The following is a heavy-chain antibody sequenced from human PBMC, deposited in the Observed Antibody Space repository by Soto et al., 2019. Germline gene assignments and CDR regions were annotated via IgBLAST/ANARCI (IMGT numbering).Heavy chain of an antibody. CDR3: ARGGPKATFYDFWSGYFGHWFDP. Sequence: QVQLVQSGAEVTKPGASVKVSCKASGYTFTSYDINWVRQATGQGLEWMGWMNPHSGNTGYAQKFQGRVTMTRNTSISTAYMALSSLRSEDTAVYYCARGGPKATFYDFWSGYFGHWFDPWGQGTLVTVSS. V-gene: IGHV1-8*01. D-gene: IGHD3-3*01. CDR1: GYTFTSYD. CDR2: MNPHSGNT. J-gene: IGHJ5*02.